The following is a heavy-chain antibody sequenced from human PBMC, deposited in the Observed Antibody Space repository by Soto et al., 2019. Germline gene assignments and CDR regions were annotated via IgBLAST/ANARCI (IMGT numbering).Heavy chain of an antibody. CDR1: AGSFSDNSYD. D-gene: IGHD4-17*01. V-gene: IGHV4-61*01. J-gene: IGHJ4*02. Sequence: QSMSPASSVSAGSFSDNSYDGSWRRPPPGKGLEWIGYVYYSGTTNYNPSLKSRVTISVDLSKNRFSLRLSSVTTADTALYYCARTTAVPNTLRSRYFFDYWDQGTLVTVSS. CDR3: ARTTAVPNTLRSRYFFDY. CDR2: VYYSGTT.